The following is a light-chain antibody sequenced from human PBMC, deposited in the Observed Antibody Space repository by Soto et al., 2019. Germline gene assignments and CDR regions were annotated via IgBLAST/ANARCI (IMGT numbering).Light chain of an antibody. J-gene: IGKJ2*01. Sequence: EIVLTQSPGTLSLSPGERATLSCRASQSVSSSYLAWYQQKPGQAPRLLIYGASSRATGIPDRFSGSGSGTDFTLTISRLEPEDFAVYYCQQYAGLPYTFGQGTKPEIK. CDR2: GAS. CDR1: QSVSSSY. V-gene: IGKV3-20*01. CDR3: QQYAGLPYT.